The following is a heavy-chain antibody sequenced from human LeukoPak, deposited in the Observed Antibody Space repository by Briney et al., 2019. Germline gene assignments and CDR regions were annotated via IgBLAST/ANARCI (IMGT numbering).Heavy chain of an antibody. J-gene: IGHJ5*02. CDR3: ARSLGTYWGKDFLNWFDP. Sequence: GASVKVSCKASEYTFTNYDINWVRQATGQGLEWMGWINPNSGNTGYTQKFQGRVTMTRNTSLSTAYMELTSLKSEDTAVYYCARSLGTYWGKDFLNWFDPWSQGTLVTVSS. V-gene: IGHV1-8*01. CDR2: INPNSGNT. D-gene: IGHD3-16*01. CDR1: EYTFTNYD.